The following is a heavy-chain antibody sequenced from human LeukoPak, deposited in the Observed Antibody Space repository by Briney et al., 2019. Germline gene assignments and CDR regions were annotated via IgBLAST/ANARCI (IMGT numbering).Heavy chain of an antibody. CDR2: IWYDGSNK. CDR1: GFTFSSYG. D-gene: IGHD3-10*01. V-gene: IGHV3-33*01. Sequence: GRSLRFSCAASGFTFSSYGMHWVRQAPGKGLEWVAVIWYDGSNKYYADSVKGRFTISRDNSKNTLYLQMNSLRAEDTAVYYCARDIYGSGPLDYWGQGTLVTVSS. CDR3: ARDIYGSGPLDY. J-gene: IGHJ4*02.